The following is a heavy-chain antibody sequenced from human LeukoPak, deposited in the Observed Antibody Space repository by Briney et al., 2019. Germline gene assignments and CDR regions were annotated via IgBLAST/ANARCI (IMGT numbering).Heavy chain of an antibody. J-gene: IGHJ4*02. D-gene: IGHD3-16*01. CDR2: ISGDGMNT. V-gene: IGHV3-74*01. CDR1: GFTFSNYW. Sequence: GGSLRLSCTASGFTFSNYWMHWVRQAPGKGLVWVSRISGDGMNTAYADSVKGQFTISRDNAKNTLYLQMNSLRVEDTAVYYCARTSYYFDSWGLGTLVTVSS. CDR3: ARTSYYFDS.